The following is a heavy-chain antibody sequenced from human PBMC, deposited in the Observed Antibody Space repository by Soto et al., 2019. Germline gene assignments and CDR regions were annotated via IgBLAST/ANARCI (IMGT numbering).Heavy chain of an antibody. D-gene: IGHD3-22*01. CDR3: AREDYYDSSGFDP. Sequence: SETLSLTCTVSGGSIGSYYWSWIRQPPGKGLEWIGYIYYSGSTNYNPSLKSRVTISVDTSKNQFSLKLSSVTAADTAVYYCAREDYYDSSGFDPWGQGTLVTVSS. CDR2: IYYSGST. V-gene: IGHV4-59*01. CDR1: GGSIGSYY. J-gene: IGHJ5*02.